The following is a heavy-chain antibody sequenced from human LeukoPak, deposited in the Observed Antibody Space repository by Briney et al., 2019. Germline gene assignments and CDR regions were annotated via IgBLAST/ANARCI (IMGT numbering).Heavy chain of an antibody. Sequence: SETLSLTCTVSGGSITNGYNWSWIRQLPGKGLEWLGYIYYTGSTYYNPSLESRVTISVDTSKTQFSLKLTSVTAADTAVYYCARDDPEWAFDIWGQGTMVTVSS. CDR1: GGSITNGYN. V-gene: IGHV4-31*03. J-gene: IGHJ3*02. D-gene: IGHD3-3*01. CDR2: IYYTGST. CDR3: ARDDPEWAFDI.